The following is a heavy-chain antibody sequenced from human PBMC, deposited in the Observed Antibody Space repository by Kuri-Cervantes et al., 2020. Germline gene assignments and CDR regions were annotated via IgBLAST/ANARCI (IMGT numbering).Heavy chain of an antibody. J-gene: IGHJ6*02. Sequence: ASVKVSCKASGYTFTGYYMHWVRQAPGQGLEWMGWINAGNGNTKYSQKFQGRVTITRDTSASTAYMELSSLRSEDTAVYYCAKDARGYDAYYYGMDVWGQGTTVTVSS. V-gene: IGHV1/OR15-3*02. CDR1: GYTFTGYY. CDR3: AKDARGYDAYYYGMDV. D-gene: IGHD5-12*01. CDR2: INAGNGNT.